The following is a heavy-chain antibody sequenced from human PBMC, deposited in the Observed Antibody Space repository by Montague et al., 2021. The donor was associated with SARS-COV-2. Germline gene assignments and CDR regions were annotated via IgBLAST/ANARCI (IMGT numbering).Heavy chain of an antibody. CDR3: ARGFDY. V-gene: IGHV4-59*08. J-gene: IGHJ4*02. CDR2: VYYSWST. CDR1: GGSISSSY. Sequence: SETLSLTCTVSGGSISSSYWSWIRQPPGKGLEWIGYVYYSWSTTYNPSLKIQVPISVDTSTNQFSLKLSSVTAADTAVYYCARGFDYWGQGTLVTVSS.